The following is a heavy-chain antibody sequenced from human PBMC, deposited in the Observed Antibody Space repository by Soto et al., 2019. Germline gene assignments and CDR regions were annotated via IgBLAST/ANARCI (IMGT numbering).Heavy chain of an antibody. V-gene: IGHV1-69*06. D-gene: IGHD6-13*01. CDR3: ATSYGTSWYGDW. CDR1: GCTFNNYA. Sequence: QVQLVQSGAEVKKPGSSVKLSCEASGCTFNNYAVTWVRQAPGQGLEWMGGIIPDIGPANYAQKFQGRVTITADKPTNTVHKERSSLRSEDAAVYYCATSYGTSWYGDWWGQGTLVTVSS. J-gene: IGHJ4*02. CDR2: IIPDIGPA.